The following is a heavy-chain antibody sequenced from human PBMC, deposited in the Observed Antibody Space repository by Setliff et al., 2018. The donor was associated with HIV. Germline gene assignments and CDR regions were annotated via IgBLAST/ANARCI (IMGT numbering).Heavy chain of an antibody. Sequence: SETLSLTCTVSGGSISSHHWTWIRQPPGKGLEWIWDIHYSGSTNYNCSLKIGVTITIDTSKNQFSLQVRSVTAEDTAVYYCARVGTVVTGDWIDPWGHGTLVTVSS. CDR3: ARVGTVVTGDWIDP. CDR2: IHYSGST. V-gene: IGHV4-59*11. CDR1: GGSISSHH. D-gene: IGHD2-15*01. J-gene: IGHJ5*02.